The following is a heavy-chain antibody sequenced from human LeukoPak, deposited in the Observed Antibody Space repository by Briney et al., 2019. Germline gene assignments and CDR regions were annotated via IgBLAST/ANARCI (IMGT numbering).Heavy chain of an antibody. CDR3: ARDTYYDSSGYWNDVFDI. CDR1: GGSISIYY. J-gene: IGHJ3*02. CDR2: IDYSGST. Sequence: SETLSLTCTVSGGSISIYYWSWIRQPPGEGLEWIGHIDYSGSTNYNPSLKSRVTISVDTSKNQLSLKLNSVTAADTAVYFCARDTYYDSSGYWNDVFDIWGQGTLVTVSS. D-gene: IGHD3-22*01. V-gene: IGHV4-59*01.